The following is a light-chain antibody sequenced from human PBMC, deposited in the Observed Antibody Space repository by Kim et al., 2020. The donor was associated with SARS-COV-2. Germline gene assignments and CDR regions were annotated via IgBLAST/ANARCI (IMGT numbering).Light chain of an antibody. J-gene: IGLJ1*01. CDR2: RDN. CDR1: NLGSKY. Sequence: HGQTATFTCTGYNLGSKYVSWYQQKPGQSPVVVIYRDNQRPSGIPERFSGSNSGNTATLTISGTQAMDEADYYCQAWDSSTHNYVFGAGTKVTVL. V-gene: IGLV3-1*01. CDR3: QAWDSSTHNYV.